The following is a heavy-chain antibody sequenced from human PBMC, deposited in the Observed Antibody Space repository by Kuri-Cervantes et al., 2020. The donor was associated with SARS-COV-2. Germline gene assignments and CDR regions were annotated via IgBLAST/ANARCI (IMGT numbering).Heavy chain of an antibody. Sequence: ASVKVSCKASGYTFTGYYMHWVRQAPGQGLEWMGWINPNSGGTNYAQKFQGRVTMTRDTSTSTAYMELRSLRSDDTAVYYCARVMKVVTPNYYYYYYMDVWGKGTTVTVSS. V-gene: IGHV1-2*02. CDR3: ARVMKVVTPNYYYYYYMDV. D-gene: IGHD4-23*01. CDR2: INPNSGGT. CDR1: GYTFTGYY. J-gene: IGHJ6*03.